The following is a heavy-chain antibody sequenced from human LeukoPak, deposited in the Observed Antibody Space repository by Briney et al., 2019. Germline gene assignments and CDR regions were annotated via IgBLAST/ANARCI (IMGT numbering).Heavy chain of an antibody. J-gene: IGHJ4*02. CDR2: INPSGGST. Sequence: ASVKVSCKASGYTFTSYYMHWVRQAPGQGLEWMGIINPSGGSTSYAQKFQGRVTMTADTSTDTVFMGLGSLRSEDTAVYYCATEGKMVRGVYTDYWGQGTLVTVSS. V-gene: IGHV1-46*01. CDR1: GYTFTSYY. D-gene: IGHD3-10*01. CDR3: ATEGKMVRGVYTDY.